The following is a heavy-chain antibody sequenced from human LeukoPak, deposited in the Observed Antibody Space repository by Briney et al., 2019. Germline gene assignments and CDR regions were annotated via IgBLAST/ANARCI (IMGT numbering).Heavy chain of an antibody. D-gene: IGHD3-10*02. J-gene: IGHJ6*04. CDR1: GFTFSSYG. CDR3: AELGITMIGGV. V-gene: IGHV3-30*02. CDR2: TRFDGSNK. Sequence: GGSLRLSCAASGFTFSSYGVHWVRQAPGKGLDWVAFTRFDGSNKHYADSVKGRLTISRDNSKNTLNLQMNSLRAEDTAVYYCAELGITMIGGVWGKGTTVTISS.